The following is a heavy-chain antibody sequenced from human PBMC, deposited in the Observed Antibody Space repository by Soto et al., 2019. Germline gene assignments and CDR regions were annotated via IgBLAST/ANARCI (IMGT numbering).Heavy chain of an antibody. CDR3: ASITGTTAY. D-gene: IGHD1-7*01. V-gene: IGHV3-21*01. J-gene: IGHJ4*02. CDR1: GFTFSSYS. CDR2: ISSSSSYI. Sequence: EVQLVESGGGLVKPGESLRLSCAASGFTFSSYSMNWVRQAPGKGLEWVSSISSSSSYIYYADSVKGRFTISRDNAKNSLYLQMNSLRAEDTAVYYCASITGTTAYWGQGTLVTVSS.